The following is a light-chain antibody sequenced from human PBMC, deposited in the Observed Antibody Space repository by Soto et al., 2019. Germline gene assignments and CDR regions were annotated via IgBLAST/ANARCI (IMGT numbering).Light chain of an antibody. J-gene: IGLJ3*02. CDR2: EGS. CDR1: SSDVGSYNL. CDR3: CSYATSRTLV. Sequence: QSALTQTASVSASPGQSITISCSGTSSDVGSYNLVSWYQHYPGKAPKLIIYEGSRRPSGVSDRFSGSKSGNTASLTISGLQAEYEADYYCCSYATSRTLVFGGGTKVTVL. V-gene: IGLV2-23*01.